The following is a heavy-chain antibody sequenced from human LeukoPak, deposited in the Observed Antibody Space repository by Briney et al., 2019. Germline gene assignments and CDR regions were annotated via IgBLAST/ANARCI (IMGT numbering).Heavy chain of an antibody. V-gene: IGHV4-30-4*01. D-gene: IGHD3-10*01. CDR1: GGSISSGDYY. Sequence: PSETLSLTCTVSGGSISSGDYYWSWIRQPPGKGLEWIGYIYYSGSTYYNPSLKSRVTISVDTSKNQFSLKLSSVTAADTAVYYCAREGEVDNGSGTPRFGYWGQGTLVTVSS. CDR2: IYYSGST. J-gene: IGHJ4*02. CDR3: AREGEVDNGSGTPRFGY.